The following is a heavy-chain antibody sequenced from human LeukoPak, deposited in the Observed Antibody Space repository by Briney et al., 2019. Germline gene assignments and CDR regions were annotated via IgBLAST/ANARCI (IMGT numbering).Heavy chain of an antibody. CDR3: ARDGPYSDSWSGPFPFDM. Sequence: GGSLRLSCAASGFTFSTYFMNWDRQAPGKGLEWVSSISTMSTYTHYADSVKGRFTISRDNAKNSLYLDMNSLRAEDTAVYYCARDGPYSDSWSGPFPFDMWGQGTMVTVSS. D-gene: IGHD3-3*01. J-gene: IGHJ3*02. CDR1: GFTFSTYF. CDR2: ISTMSTYT. V-gene: IGHV3-21*01.